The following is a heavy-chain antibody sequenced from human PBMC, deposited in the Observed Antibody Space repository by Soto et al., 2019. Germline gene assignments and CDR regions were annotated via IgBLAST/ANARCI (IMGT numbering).Heavy chain of an antibody. CDR1: GYTFTSYG. CDR3: ARDLAPMITFGGVIIDY. J-gene: IGHJ4*02. D-gene: IGHD3-16*01. V-gene: IGHV1-18*04. Sequence: GASVKVSCKASGYTFTSYGISWVRQAPGQGLEWMGWINAYNGNTNYAQKLQGRVTMTTDTSTSTAYMELRSLRSDDTAVYYCARDLAPMITFGGVIIDYWGQGTLVTVSS. CDR2: INAYNGNT.